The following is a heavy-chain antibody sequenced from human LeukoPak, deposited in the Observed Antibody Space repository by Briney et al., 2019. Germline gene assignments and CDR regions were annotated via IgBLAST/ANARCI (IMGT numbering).Heavy chain of an antibody. J-gene: IGHJ4*02. CDR3: ARSDGYNLPPDY. Sequence: SETLSLTCAVYGGSFSGYYWSWIRQTPGKGLEWIGEINHSGSTNYNPSLKSRVTISVDTSKNQFSLKLSSVTAADTAVYYCARSDGYNLPPDYWGQGTLVTVSS. D-gene: IGHD5-24*01. V-gene: IGHV4-34*01. CDR2: INHSGST. CDR1: GGSFSGYY.